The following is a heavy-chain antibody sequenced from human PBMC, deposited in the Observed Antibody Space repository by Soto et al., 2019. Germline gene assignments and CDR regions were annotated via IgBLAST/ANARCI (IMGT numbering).Heavy chain of an antibody. Sequence: EVQLLESGGGLVQPGGSLRLSCAASGFTFSDYAMTWIRQAPGKGLEWVSVISGSGGSTFYADSVKGRFTIYSDSSKNTVYLQMNSLRVEDTAVYYCARDLISTWYPLDYGGQGTLVTVSS. J-gene: IGHJ4*02. CDR2: ISGSGGST. D-gene: IGHD6-13*01. CDR3: ARDLISTWYPLDY. V-gene: IGHV3-23*01. CDR1: GFTFSDYA.